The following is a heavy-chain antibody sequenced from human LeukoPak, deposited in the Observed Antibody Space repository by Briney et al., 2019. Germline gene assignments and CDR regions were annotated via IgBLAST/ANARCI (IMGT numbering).Heavy chain of an antibody. V-gene: IGHV4-39*01. Sequence: SETLSLTCTVSGGSISSSPYYWGWIRQPPGKGLEWIGSVYYSGSTSYNPPLKSRVTISVDTSKNQFSLKLNSVTAADTAVYYCGRYLKPSALSVFDIWGQGTMVTVSS. J-gene: IGHJ3*02. CDR3: GRYLKPSALSVFDI. CDR2: VYYSGST. D-gene: IGHD2-2*01. CDR1: GGSISSSPYY.